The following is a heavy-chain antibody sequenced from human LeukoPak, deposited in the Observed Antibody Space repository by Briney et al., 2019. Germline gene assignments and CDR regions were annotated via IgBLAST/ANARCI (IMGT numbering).Heavy chain of an antibody. CDR3: ARGRVWSGYYRGPYYFDY. J-gene: IGHJ4*02. D-gene: IGHD3-3*01. CDR2: ISSSSSYI. V-gene: IGHV3-21*01. CDR1: GFTFSSYS. Sequence: KTGGSLRLSCAASGFTFSSYSMNWVRQAPGKGLEWVSSISSSSSYIYYADSVKGRFTISRGNAKNSLYLQMNSLRAEDTAVYYCARGRVWSGYYRGPYYFDYWGQGTLVTVSS.